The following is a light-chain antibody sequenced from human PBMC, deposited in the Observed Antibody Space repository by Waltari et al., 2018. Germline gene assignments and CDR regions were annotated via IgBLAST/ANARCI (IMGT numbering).Light chain of an antibody. V-gene: IGKV4-1*01. Sequence: DIVMTQSPDSLAVSLGERATINCESSQSVLYSSNNKDYLAWYPQKPGQPPKLLIYWASTRDSGVPDRFSGSGSGTDFTLSISSLQAEDVAFYYCQQYYTTPWTFGQGTKVEIK. CDR2: WAS. CDR1: QSVLYSSNNKDY. CDR3: QQYYTTPWT. J-gene: IGKJ1*01.